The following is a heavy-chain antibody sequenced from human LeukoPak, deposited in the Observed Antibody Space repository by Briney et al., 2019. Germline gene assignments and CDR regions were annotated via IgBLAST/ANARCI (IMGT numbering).Heavy chain of an antibody. J-gene: IGHJ4*02. D-gene: IGHD6-19*01. V-gene: IGHV4-34*01. Sequence: SETLSLTRGVYDGSFSGYYWTWIRQSPGKGLEWIGEINSSGSINYNPSLKSRVTISLDTSKSQFSLKLISVTAADTAVYYCARYSSGWYFDYWGQGTLVTVSS. CDR1: DGSFSGYY. CDR2: INSSGSI. CDR3: ARYSSGWYFDY.